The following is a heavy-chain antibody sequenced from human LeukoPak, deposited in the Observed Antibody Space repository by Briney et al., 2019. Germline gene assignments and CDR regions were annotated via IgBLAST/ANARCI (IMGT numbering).Heavy chain of an antibody. CDR2: ISYDGSNK. Sequence: GGSLRLSCAASGFTFSSYGMHWVRQAPGKGLEWVAVISYDGSNKYYADSVKGRFSISRDNSKNTLYLQMNSLRAEDTAVYYCAKDLYGLHFDYWGQGTLVTVSS. V-gene: IGHV3-30*18. CDR1: GFTFSSYG. J-gene: IGHJ4*02. CDR3: AKDLYGLHFDY. D-gene: IGHD4-17*01.